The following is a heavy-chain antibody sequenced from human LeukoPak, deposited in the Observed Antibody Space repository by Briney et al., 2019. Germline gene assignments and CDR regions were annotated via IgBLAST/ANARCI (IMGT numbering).Heavy chain of an antibody. D-gene: IGHD3-9*01. CDR1: GYTITGYY. J-gene: IGHJ4*02. V-gene: IGHV1-2*02. Sequence: GASVKVSCKASGYTITGYYMHWVRQAPGQGLEWMGWINPNSGGTNYAQKFQGRVTMTRDTSISTAYMELSRLRSDDTAVYYCARSNYILTGYYPGVFDYWGQGTLVTVSS. CDR2: INPNSGGT. CDR3: ARSNYILTGYYPGVFDY.